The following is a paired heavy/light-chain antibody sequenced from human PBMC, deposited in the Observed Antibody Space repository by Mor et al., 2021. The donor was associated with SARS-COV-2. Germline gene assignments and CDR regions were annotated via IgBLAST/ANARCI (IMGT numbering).Light chain of an antibody. CDR3: HQANSFPYT. Sequence: DIQMTQSPSSVSASVGDRVIITCRASQGISSWLAWYQQKPGKAPKLLIYAASSLQSGVPSRFSGSGSGTDFTLTISSLQPEDFATYYCHQANSFPYTFGQGTKLEIK. J-gene: IGKJ2*01. V-gene: IGKV1D-12*01. CDR1: QGISSW. CDR2: AAS.
Heavy chain of an antibody. V-gene: IGHV1-2*02. D-gene: IGHD2-8*02. J-gene: IGHJ4*02. CDR2: INPNSGDT. Sequence: QVQLVQSGAEVKKPGASMKVSCKASGYTFTDYYIHWVRQAPGQGLEWVGWINPNSGDTRYAQKFQGRVTMTGDTSISTAFMDLGSLRSDDTAVYYCARVVTGGVYFAYWGQGTLVTVSS. CDR3: ARVVTGGVYFAY. CDR1: GYTFTDYY.